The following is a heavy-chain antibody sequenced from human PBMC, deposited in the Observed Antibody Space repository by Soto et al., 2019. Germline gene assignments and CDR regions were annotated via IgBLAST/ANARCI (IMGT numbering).Heavy chain of an antibody. J-gene: IGHJ4*02. CDR2: IWYDGSNK. CDR3: ARGPRSSWYSREYYFDY. CDR1: GFTFSSYG. V-gene: IGHV3-33*01. D-gene: IGHD6-13*01. Sequence: GGSLRLSCAASGFTFSSYGMYWVRQAPGKGLEWVAVIWYDGSNKYYADSVKGRFTISRDNSKNTLYLQMNSLRAEDTAVYYCARGPRSSWYSREYYFDYWGQGTLVTVSS.